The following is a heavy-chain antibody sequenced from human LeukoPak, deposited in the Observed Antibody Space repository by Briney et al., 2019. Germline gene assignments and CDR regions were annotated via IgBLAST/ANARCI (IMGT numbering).Heavy chain of an antibody. D-gene: IGHD3-22*01. CDR2: MNPNSGNT. CDR1: GYTFTSYD. CDR3: ARGPTYYYDSSGYLY. Sequence: ASVKVSCKASGYTFTSYDINWVRQATGQGLEWMGWMNPNSGNTGYAQKFQGRVTMTRNTSISTAYMELSSLRSDDTAVYYCARGPTYYYDSSGYLYWGQGTLVTVSS. J-gene: IGHJ4*02. V-gene: IGHV1-8*01.